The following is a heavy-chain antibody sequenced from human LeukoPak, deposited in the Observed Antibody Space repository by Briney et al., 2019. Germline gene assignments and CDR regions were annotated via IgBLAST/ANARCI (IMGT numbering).Heavy chain of an antibody. CDR2: IYYSGTT. D-gene: IGHD1-1*01. Sequence: SETLSLTCAVSGGSISSGGYYWSWIRQHPGKGLEWIGYIYYSGTTYYNPSLKSRLTISLDTSKNQFSLKLSSVTAADTAVYYCARGRTTGNYYYFYGMDVWGQGTTVTVSS. V-gene: IGHV4-31*11. CDR3: ARGRTTGNYYYFYGMDV. CDR1: GGSISSGGYY. J-gene: IGHJ6*02.